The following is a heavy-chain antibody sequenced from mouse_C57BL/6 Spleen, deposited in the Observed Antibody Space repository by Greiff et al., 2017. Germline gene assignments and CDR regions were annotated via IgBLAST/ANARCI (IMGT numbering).Heavy chain of an antibody. CDR2: IDPEDGDT. D-gene: IGHD1-1*01. CDR1: GFNIKDYY. CDR3: ARGGTTVVGDYFDY. J-gene: IGHJ2*01. Sequence: VQLKQSGAELVKPGASVKLSCTASGFNIKDYYMHWVKQRPEQGLEWIGRIDPEDGDTKYAPKFQGKATITADTSSNTAYLQLSSLTSEDTAVYDCARGGTTVVGDYFDYWGQGTTLTVSS. V-gene: IGHV14-2*01.